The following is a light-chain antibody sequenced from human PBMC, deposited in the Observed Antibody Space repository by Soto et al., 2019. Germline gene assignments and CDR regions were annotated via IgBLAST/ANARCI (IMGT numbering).Light chain of an antibody. CDR2: GNS. J-gene: IGLJ1*01. V-gene: IGLV1-40*01. CDR3: QSYDSSLRVYV. CDR1: SSNIGAGYD. Sequence: QSVLTQPPSVSGAPGQRVTISCTGSSSNIGAGYDVHWYQQLPGTAPKLLIYGNSNRPSGVPDRFSGSKSGTSASLTINGLQAEDEADYYCQSYDSSLRVYVFGTGTKLTVL.